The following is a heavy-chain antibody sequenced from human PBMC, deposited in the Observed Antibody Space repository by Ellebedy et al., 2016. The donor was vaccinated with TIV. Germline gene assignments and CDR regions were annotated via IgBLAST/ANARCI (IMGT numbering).Heavy chain of an antibody. CDR1: GYTFTSYA. V-gene: IGHV1-3*01. CDR2: INAGHGNT. CDR3: ARDRDYGTFDY. D-gene: IGHD4-17*01. J-gene: IGHJ4*01. Sequence: AASVKVSCKASGYTFTSYAMHWVRQAPGQRLEWMGWINAGHGNTKYSQKFQGRVTITRDTSASTAYMELSSLRSEDTAVYYCARDRDYGTFDYWGQGTLVTVSS.